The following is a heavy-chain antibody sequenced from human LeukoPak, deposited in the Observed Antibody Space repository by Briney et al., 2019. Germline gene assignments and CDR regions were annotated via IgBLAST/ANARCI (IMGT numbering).Heavy chain of an antibody. CDR1: GFSLSTSGVG. D-gene: IGHD2-2*02. CDR3: AHSSADIVVVPAAIRTGFDP. CDR2: IYWNDDK. V-gene: IGHV2-5*01. J-gene: IGHJ5*02. Sequence: SGPTLVKPTQTLTLTCTFSGFSLSTSGVGVGWIRQPPGKALEWLALIYWNDDKRYSPSLKSRLTIIKDTSKNQVVLTMTNMDPVDTATYYCAHSSADIVVVPAAIRTGFDPWGQGTLVTVSS.